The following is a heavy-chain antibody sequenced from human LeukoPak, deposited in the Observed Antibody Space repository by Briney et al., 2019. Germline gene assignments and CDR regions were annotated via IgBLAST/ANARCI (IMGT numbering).Heavy chain of an antibody. CDR1: GGSFSGYY. CDR3: ARDSLNRFDP. V-gene: IGHV4-34*01. CDR2: INHSGST. Sequence: SETLSLTCAVYGGSFSGYYWSWIRQPPGKGLEWIGEINHSGSTNYNPSLKSRVTISVDTSKNQFSLKLSSVTAADTAVYYCARDSLNRFDPWGQGTLVTVSS. J-gene: IGHJ5*02.